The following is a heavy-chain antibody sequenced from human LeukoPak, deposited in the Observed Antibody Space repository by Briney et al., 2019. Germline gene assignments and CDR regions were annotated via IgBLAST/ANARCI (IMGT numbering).Heavy chain of an antibody. D-gene: IGHD5-12*01. CDR1: GGSISSGSYY. Sequence: SQTLSLTCTVSGGSISSGSYYWSWIRQPAGKGLEWIGRIYTSGSTNYNPSLKSRVTISVDTSKNQFSLKLNSVTAADTAVYYCARERGYSGYDFAGDWFDPWGQGTLVTVSS. J-gene: IGHJ5*02. V-gene: IGHV4-61*02. CDR2: IYTSGST. CDR3: ARERGYSGYDFAGDWFDP.